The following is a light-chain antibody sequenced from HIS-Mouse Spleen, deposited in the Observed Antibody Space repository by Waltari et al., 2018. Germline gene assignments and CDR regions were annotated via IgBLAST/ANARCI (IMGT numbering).Light chain of an antibody. CDR3: YSAADNNV. CDR2: QDS. J-gene: IGLJ6*01. Sequence: SYELTQPSSVSVSPGQTARITCSGDVLAKKYARWFQPKPGQAPVLVVYQDSERPSGVPERFSGSSSGTTVTLTISGAQVEDGADYYCYSAADNNVFGSGTKVTVL. CDR1: VLAKKY. V-gene: IGLV3-27*01.